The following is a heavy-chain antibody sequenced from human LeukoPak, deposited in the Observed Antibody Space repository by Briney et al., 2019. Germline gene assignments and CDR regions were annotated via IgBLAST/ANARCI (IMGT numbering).Heavy chain of an antibody. CDR1: GFTFSSYA. J-gene: IGHJ3*02. CDR3: ARLAGRVVLGAFDI. D-gene: IGHD2-15*01. Sequence: VGCLRLSCAASGFTFSSYAMHWVRQAPGKGRGWVAVISYDGSNKYYADSVKGRFTISRDNSKNTLYLQMNSLRAEDTAVYYCARLAGRVVLGAFDIWGQGTMVTVSS. V-gene: IGHV3-30*04. CDR2: ISYDGSNK.